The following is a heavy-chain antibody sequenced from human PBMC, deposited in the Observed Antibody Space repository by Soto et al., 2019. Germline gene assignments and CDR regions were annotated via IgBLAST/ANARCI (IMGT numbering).Heavy chain of an antibody. CDR1: GFTFSNAW. V-gene: IGHV3-15*01. CDR3: TTDVGPMVRGVIKGYYYGMDV. D-gene: IGHD3-10*01. J-gene: IGHJ6*02. Sequence: SGGSLRLSCAASGFTFSNAWMSWVHQAPGKGLEWVGRIKSKTDGGTTDYAAPVKGRFTISRDDSKNTLYLQMNSLKTEDTAVYYCTTDVGPMVRGVIKGYYYGMDVWGQGTTVTVSS. CDR2: IKSKTDGGTT.